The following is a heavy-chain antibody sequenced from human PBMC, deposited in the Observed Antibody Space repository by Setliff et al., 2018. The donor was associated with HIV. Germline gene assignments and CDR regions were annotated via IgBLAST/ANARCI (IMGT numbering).Heavy chain of an antibody. Sequence: ASVKVSCKASGYIFTTFGFSWVRQAPGQGLEWMGWINTHNGNTHYAQRFQGRVTMTWDTSTSTVYMELSSLRPEDTAFYYCARSAHDSETGYWGQGTLVTVSS. CDR3: ARSAHDSETGY. J-gene: IGHJ4*02. CDR2: INTHNGNT. D-gene: IGHD5-12*01. V-gene: IGHV1-18*01. CDR1: GYIFTTFG.